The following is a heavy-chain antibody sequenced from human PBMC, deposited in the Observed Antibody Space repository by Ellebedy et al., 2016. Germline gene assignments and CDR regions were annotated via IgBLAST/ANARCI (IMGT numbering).Heavy chain of an antibody. CDR2: INPNSGGT. CDR1: GYTFSDYY. J-gene: IGHJ5*02. Sequence: ASVKVSCXASGYTFSDYYVQWVRQAPGQGLEWIGWINPNSGGTNNAQKFQGRVAMTRDTSISTAYMELSRLTSDDTAVYYCARGLSEDYNWFDPWGQGTLVTVSS. D-gene: IGHD1-14*01. CDR3: ARGLSEDYNWFDP. V-gene: IGHV1-2*02.